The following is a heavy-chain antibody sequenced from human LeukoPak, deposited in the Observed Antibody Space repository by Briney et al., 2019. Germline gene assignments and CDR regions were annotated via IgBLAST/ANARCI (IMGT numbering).Heavy chain of an antibody. Sequence: GASVKVSCKVSGYILTEVAINWVRQAPGKGLEWIGGFDPEYDEDGETLFAQKFQGRVTVTEDASTDTAYMVLSSLRSEDTAVYYCAMTGRYAGRPFDYWGQGTLVTVSS. CDR2: FDPEYDEDGET. CDR3: AMTGRYAGRPFDY. V-gene: IGHV1-24*01. J-gene: IGHJ4*02. D-gene: IGHD5-12*01. CDR1: GYILTEVA.